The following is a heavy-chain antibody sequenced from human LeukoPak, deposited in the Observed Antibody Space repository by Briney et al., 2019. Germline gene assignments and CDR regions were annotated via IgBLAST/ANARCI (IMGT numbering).Heavy chain of an antibody. J-gene: IGHJ4*02. D-gene: IGHD2-2*01. CDR2: IYPGDSDT. CDR3: ARFLGYCSSTSCYPDY. V-gene: IGHV5-51*01. Sequence: GESLKISCKGSGYSFTSYWIGWVRQMPGKGLEWMGIIYPGDSDTRYSPSFQGQVTISADKSIGTAYLQWSSLKASDTAMYYCARFLGYCSSTSCYPDYWGQGTLVTVSS. CDR1: GYSFTSYW.